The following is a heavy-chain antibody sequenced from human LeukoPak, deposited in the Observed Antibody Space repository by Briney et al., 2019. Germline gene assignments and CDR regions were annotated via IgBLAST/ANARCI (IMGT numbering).Heavy chain of an antibody. CDR1: GFTFTNHW. J-gene: IGHJ4*02. V-gene: IGHV3-74*01. CDR2: INGDGTGS. Sequence: GGSLRLSCAASGFTFTNHWMRWVRQVPGKGLVWVARINGDGTGSTYADSVKGRFTISRDNAKNTLYLQMNSLRAEDTALYYCSRDRVLGSGSTDCWGQGTLVTVSS. CDR3: SRDRVLGSGSTDC. D-gene: IGHD3-10*01.